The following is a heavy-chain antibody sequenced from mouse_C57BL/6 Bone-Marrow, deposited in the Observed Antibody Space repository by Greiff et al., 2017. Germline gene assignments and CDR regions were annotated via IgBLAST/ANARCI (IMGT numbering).Heavy chain of an antibody. CDR3: ASIYPWFAY. CDR2: INPGSGGT. V-gene: IGHV1-54*01. J-gene: IGHJ3*01. CDR1: GYAFTNYL. D-gene: IGHD2-3*01. Sequence: VQLQQSGAELVRPGTSVKVSCKASGYAFTNYLIEWVKQRPGQGLEWIGVINPGSGGTNYNEKFKGKATLTADKSYSAAYMQLSSLTSEDSAVYFCASIYPWFAYWCQGTLVTVSA.